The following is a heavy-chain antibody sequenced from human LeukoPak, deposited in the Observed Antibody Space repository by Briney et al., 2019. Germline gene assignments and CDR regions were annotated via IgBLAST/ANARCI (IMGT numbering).Heavy chain of an antibody. Sequence: GGSLRLLCAASGFTFSRYDMICVRQARGKGLEGVSYISCSCSTIFYADSVKGRFPISRDNTKNSLYLQMNSLRAEDTAVYYCAELGITMIGGVWGKGTTVTISS. CDR3: AELGITMIGGV. CDR1: GFTFSRYD. D-gene: IGHD3-10*02. J-gene: IGHJ6*04. CDR2: ISCSCSTI. V-gene: IGHV3-48*03.